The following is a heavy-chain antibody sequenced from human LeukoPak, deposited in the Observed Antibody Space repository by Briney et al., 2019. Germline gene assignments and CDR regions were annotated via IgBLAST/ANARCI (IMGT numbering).Heavy chain of an antibody. CDR3: ARDGGYCSSTSCPYDY. J-gene: IGHJ4*02. CDR1: GFTVSSNY. Sequence: PGGSLRLSCAASGFTVSSNYMSWVRQAPGKGLEWVSVIYSGGSTYYADSVKGRLTISRDNSKNTLYLQMNSLRAEDTAVYYCARDGGYCSSTSCPYDYWGQGTLVTVSS. V-gene: IGHV3-66*01. D-gene: IGHD2-2*01. CDR2: IYSGGST.